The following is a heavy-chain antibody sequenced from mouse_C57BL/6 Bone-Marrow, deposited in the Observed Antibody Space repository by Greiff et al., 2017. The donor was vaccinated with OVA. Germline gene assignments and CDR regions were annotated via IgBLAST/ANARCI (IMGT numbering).Heavy chain of an antibody. Sequence: EVQVVESGGDLVKPGGSLKLSCAASGFTFSSYGMSWVRQTPDKRLEWVATLSSGGSYPYYPDSVKGRFTISRDNAKNTLYLQMSSLKSEDTAMYYCARLWGYDEDYAMDYWGQGTSVTVSS. CDR3: ARLWGYDEDYAMDY. V-gene: IGHV5-6*01. D-gene: IGHD2-2*01. CDR1: GFTFSSYG. J-gene: IGHJ4*01. CDR2: LSSGGSYP.